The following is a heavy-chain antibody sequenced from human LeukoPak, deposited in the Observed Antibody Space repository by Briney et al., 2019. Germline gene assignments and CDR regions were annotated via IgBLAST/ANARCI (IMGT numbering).Heavy chain of an antibody. D-gene: IGHD2-15*01. Sequence: GGSLTLSCAASGFTVSSNYMTWVRQAPGKGLEWVSVIYSGGSTYYGDSVKGRFTISRDNSKNTLYLQMNSLRAEDTAVYYCARDRRYCSGSSCYSGVDYWGQGTLVTVSS. CDR2: IYSGGST. V-gene: IGHV3-53*01. CDR3: ARDRRYCSGSSCYSGVDY. CDR1: GFTVSSNY. J-gene: IGHJ4*02.